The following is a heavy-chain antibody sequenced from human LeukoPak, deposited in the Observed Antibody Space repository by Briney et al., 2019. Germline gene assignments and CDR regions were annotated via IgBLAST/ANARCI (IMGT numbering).Heavy chain of an antibody. J-gene: IGHJ5*01. CDR3: VRALDGSGRYDS. D-gene: IGHD6-19*01. V-gene: IGHV1-46*01. CDR2: INPGDGST. Sequence: ASVKVSCKASGYAFTTFYMHWVRQVPGQGLEWMGVINPGDGSTIYAQKFQARVTMSRDTSAATVYMELSSLRSEDTAIYYCVRALDGSGRYDSWGQGTLVTVSS. CDR1: GYAFTTFY.